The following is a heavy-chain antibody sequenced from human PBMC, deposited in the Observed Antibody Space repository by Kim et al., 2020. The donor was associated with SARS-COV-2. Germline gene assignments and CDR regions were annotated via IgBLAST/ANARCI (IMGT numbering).Heavy chain of an antibody. V-gene: IGHV4-59*02. CDR3: ARGVLRCFDWALPQFDP. Sequence: SETLSLTCSVSGGSVSSFLWGWIRQPPGKGLEWIGHIRHSGSTNYNPSLKSRVTISLDTSTSQFSLKLNPATAADTAVYYCARGVLRCFDWALPQFDPWGQGTLVTVSS. CDR2: IRHSGST. J-gene: IGHJ5*02. D-gene: IGHD3-9*01. CDR1: GGSVSSFL.